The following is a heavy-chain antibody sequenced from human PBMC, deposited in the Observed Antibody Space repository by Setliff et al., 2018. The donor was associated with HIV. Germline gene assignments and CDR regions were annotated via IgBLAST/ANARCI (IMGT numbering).Heavy chain of an antibody. Sequence: ASVKVSCKVSGYTLKELSIHWVRQAPGEGLEWMGGFDSEDGKRIYTQNFQGRVTMTEDTSTDTAYMELSSLTSDDTAVYYCATGRPLTIAARLKILIWVYWGQGTLVTVSS. V-gene: IGHV1-24*01. CDR1: GYTLKELS. J-gene: IGHJ4*02. CDR2: FDSEDGKR. CDR3: ATGRPLTIAARLKILIWVY. D-gene: IGHD6-6*01.